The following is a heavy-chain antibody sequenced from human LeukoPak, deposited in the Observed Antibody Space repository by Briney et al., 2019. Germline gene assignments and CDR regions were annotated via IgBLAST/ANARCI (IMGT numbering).Heavy chain of an antibody. D-gene: IGHD2-2*01. CDR2: INPNSGGT. J-gene: IGHJ4*02. Sequence: ASVKVSYKASGYTFTGYYMHWVGQAPGQGLEWMGWINPNSGGTNYAQNFQGRVTMTRDTPISTAYMELSRLRSDDTAVYYCARDVGEYCSSTNCYASHYWGQGTLVTVSS. CDR1: GYTFTGYY. CDR3: ARDVGEYCSSTNCYASHY. V-gene: IGHV1-2*02.